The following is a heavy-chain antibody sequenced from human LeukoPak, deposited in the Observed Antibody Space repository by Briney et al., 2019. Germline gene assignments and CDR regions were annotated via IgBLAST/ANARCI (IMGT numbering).Heavy chain of an antibody. CDR2: IYYSGST. D-gene: IGHD1-26*01. Sequence: SETLSLTCTVSGGSISSSSYYWGWIRQPPGKGLEWIGYIYYSGSTNYNPSLKSRVTISVDTSKNQFSLKLSSVTAADTAVYYCARVASYQSVFDYWGQGTLVTVSS. CDR3: ARVASYQSVFDY. V-gene: IGHV4-61*05. CDR1: GGSISSSSYY. J-gene: IGHJ4*02.